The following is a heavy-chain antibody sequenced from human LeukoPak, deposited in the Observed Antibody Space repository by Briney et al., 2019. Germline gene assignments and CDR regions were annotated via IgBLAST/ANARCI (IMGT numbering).Heavy chain of an antibody. V-gene: IGHV4-59*08. CDR1: GGSISSYY. CDR2: TYYSGST. CDR3: ASKIAAAGRVDI. D-gene: IGHD6-13*01. J-gene: IGHJ3*02. Sequence: SETLSLTCTVSGGSISSYYWSWIRQPPGKGLEWIGYTYYSGSTNYNPSLKSRVTISVDTSKNQFSLKLSSVTAADTAVYYCASKIAAAGRVDIWGQGTMVTVSS.